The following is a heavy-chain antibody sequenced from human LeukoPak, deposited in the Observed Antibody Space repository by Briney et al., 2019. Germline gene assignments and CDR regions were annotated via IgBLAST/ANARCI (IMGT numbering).Heavy chain of an antibody. J-gene: IGHJ2*01. Sequence: GGSLRLSCTASGFAFSNYVMSWVRQVPGRGLEWVSSISSSGSTYYADSIKGRFTISRDNSKNTLYLQMDSLRAEDTAVYHCASSRRTYWYFDLWGRGTLVAVSS. CDR3: ASSRRTYWYFDL. V-gene: IGHV3-23*01. CDR1: GFAFSNYV. CDR2: ISSSGST.